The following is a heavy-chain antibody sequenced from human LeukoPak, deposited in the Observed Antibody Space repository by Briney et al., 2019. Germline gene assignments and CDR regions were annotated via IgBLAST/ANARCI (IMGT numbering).Heavy chain of an antibody. CDR1: GFMFSDYY. V-gene: IGHV3-11*01. CDR2: IKTNGVTT. D-gene: IGHD3-22*01. CDR3: SRGAEASGYPLFQY. Sequence: PGGSLRLSCAASGFMFSDYYMTWVRQAPGKGLEWISFIKTNGVTTYDAESAKGRFTISRDNAKNTLYLRMDSLRAEDTAIYYCSRGAEASGYPLFQYWGQGVLVTVSS. J-gene: IGHJ4*02.